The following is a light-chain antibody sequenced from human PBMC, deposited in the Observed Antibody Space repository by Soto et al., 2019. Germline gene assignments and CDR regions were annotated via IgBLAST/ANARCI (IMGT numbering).Light chain of an antibody. Sequence: SYELTQPPSVSVAPGQTATITCGGNNIASKNAHWYQQKPGQAPLLVVYGDTDRPSGIPERLSGSNSGNTATLTISGVEAGDEADYYCQVWDSASDHHVFGTGTKVTVL. CDR1: NIASKN. CDR3: QVWDSASDHHV. J-gene: IGLJ1*01. V-gene: IGLV3-21*02. CDR2: GDT.